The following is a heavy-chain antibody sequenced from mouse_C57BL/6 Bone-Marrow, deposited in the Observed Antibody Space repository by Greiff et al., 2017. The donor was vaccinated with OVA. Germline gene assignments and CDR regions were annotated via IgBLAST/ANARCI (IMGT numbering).Heavy chain of an antibody. CDR1: GYTFTSYW. CDR3: TRSREWFSYYYAMDY. D-gene: IGHD1-3*01. V-gene: IGHV1-5*01. CDR2: IYPGNSDT. Sequence: VQLQQSGTVLARPGASVKMSCKTSGYTFTSYWMHWVKQRPGQGLEWIGAIYPGNSDTSYNQKFKGKAKLTAVTSASTAYMELSSLTNEDSAVYYCTRSREWFSYYYAMDYWGQGTSVTVSS. J-gene: IGHJ4*01.